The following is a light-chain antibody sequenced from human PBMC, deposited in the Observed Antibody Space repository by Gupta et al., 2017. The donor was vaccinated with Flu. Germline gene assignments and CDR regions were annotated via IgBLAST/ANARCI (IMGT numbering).Light chain of an antibody. CDR2: GSS. Sequence: PATLSVSPGERATLSCRANQSVSSNLAWYQQKPGQAPRLLIYGSSTRTTGIPARFSGSGSGTVFTLTISSLQSEDSAVYYCQQENHWPQPFGQGTKVEIK. V-gene: IGKV3-15*01. J-gene: IGKJ1*01. CDR3: QQENHWPQP. CDR1: QSVSSN.